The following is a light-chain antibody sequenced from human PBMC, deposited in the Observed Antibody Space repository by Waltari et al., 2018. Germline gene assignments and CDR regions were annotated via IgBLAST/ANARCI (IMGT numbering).Light chain of an antibody. CDR1: NIGNRG. CDR2: DES. CDR3: QVWDGTTDHPYVV. Sequence: SYVLTQPPSVSVAPGQTARITRGGRNIGNRGVYWYQQKPGQAPLLVIYDESDRPSGIPDRFSGSKSGTTATLTISGVEAGDEAEYYCQVWDGTTDHPYVVFGGGTKLTVL. J-gene: IGLJ2*01. V-gene: IGLV3-21*02.